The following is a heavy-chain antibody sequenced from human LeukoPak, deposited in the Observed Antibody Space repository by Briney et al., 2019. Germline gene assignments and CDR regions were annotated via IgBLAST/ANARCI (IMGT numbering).Heavy chain of an antibody. Sequence: GGSVRLSCAPTGITFSSYEMNLLRQPPGQDLERISYISSSGSTIYYADTVKDRCTVARGDATNSLDLQMNSLRAEDTAVYYCARSPPYDFWSGPRPYYFDYWGQGALVSVSS. CDR2: ISSSGSTI. CDR1: GITFSSYE. J-gene: IGHJ4*02. V-gene: IGHV3-48*03. D-gene: IGHD3-3*01. CDR3: ARSPPYDFWSGPRPYYFDY.